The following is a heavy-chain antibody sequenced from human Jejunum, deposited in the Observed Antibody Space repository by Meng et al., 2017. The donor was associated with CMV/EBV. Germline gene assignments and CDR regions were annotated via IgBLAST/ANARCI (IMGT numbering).Heavy chain of an antibody. CDR3: TKAFGTTHFSDS. D-gene: IGHD1/OR15-1a*01. CDR1: GFAFCTYG. CDR2: IRYDGTPN. V-gene: IGHV3-30*02. Sequence: CVPSGFAFCTYGMSRRRQGPGKGLGWVVFIRYDGTPNHADSVKARFTISRDDSRDTLYLQMNDLRSDDTAIYYCTKAFGTTHFSDSWGQGTLVTVSS. J-gene: IGHJ4*02.